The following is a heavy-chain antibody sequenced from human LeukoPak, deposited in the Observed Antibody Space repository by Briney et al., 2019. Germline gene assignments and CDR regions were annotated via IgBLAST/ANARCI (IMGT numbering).Heavy chain of an antibody. J-gene: IGHJ5*02. D-gene: IGHD2-2*01. Sequence: PGGSLRLSCAVSGFTFSSYWMSWVCQAPGKGLEWVASIKEEGSEKHYVDSVKGRFTISRDNAKNSLYLQMNSLRAEDTAVYYCARGHYQLSWGQGILVTVSS. CDR2: IKEEGSEK. CDR3: ARGHYQLS. CDR1: GFTFSSYW. V-gene: IGHV3-7*01.